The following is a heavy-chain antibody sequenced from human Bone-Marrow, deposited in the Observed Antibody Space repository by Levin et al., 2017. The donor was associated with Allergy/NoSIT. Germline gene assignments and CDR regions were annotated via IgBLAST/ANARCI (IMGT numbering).Heavy chain of an antibody. D-gene: IGHD2/OR15-2a*01. CDR3: AADRIGGLDY. CDR1: GFTFGNAG. J-gene: IGHJ4*02. CDR2: IVVGSGNT. Sequence: SVKVSCKASGFTFGNAGIHWVRQARGQRLEWIGWIVVGSGNTNYAQKLRGRVTFSRDMSTSTAYMELIGLTSEDTAVYYCAADRIGGLDYWGQGAVVTVSS. V-gene: IGHV1-58*02.